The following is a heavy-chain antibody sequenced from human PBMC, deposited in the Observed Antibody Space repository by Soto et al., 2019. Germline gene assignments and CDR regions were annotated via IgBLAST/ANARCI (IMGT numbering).Heavy chain of an antibody. CDR1: GGSISSGGYS. J-gene: IGHJ4*02. D-gene: IGHD6-13*01. V-gene: IGHV4-30-2*01. CDR3: ASSHAGAHITASVH. Sequence: QLQLQESGSGLVKPSQTLSLTCAVSGGSISSGGYSWSWIRQPPGKGLEWIGYSYHSGSTYYNPSPKSRVPLSVDRSKNQFSLKLSSVTAADTAVYYCASSHAGAHITASVHWGQGTLVTVSS. CDR2: SYHSGST.